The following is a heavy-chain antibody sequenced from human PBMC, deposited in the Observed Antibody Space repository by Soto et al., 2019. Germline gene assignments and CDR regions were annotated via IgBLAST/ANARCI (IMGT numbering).Heavy chain of an antibody. V-gene: IGHV3-11*01. Sequence: VGSLRLSRAASGFTFSDYYMSWIRQAQGKGLEWVSYISSSGSTIYYADSVKGRFTISRDNAKNSLYLQMNSLRAEDTAVYYCARRRDVALAYYFDYWGQGTLVSVSS. J-gene: IGHJ4*02. CDR1: GFTFSDYY. D-gene: IGHD6-19*01. CDR3: ARRRDVALAYYFDY. CDR2: ISSSGSTI.